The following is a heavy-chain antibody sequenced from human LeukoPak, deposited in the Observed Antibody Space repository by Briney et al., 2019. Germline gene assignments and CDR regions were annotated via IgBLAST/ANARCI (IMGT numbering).Heavy chain of an antibody. CDR1: GYTFTNYG. CDR3: ARDPSNTSGWYIYFDY. J-gene: IGHJ4*02. D-gene: IGHD6-19*01. V-gene: IGHV1-18*01. CDR2: ISTYNGDT. Sequence: ASVKVSCKASGYTFTNYGIAWVRQAPGQGLEWMGWISTYNGDTKYARKLQGRVTMTTDTSTTTAYMELRSLRSDDTAVYYCARDPSNTSGWYIYFDYWGQGNLVTVSS.